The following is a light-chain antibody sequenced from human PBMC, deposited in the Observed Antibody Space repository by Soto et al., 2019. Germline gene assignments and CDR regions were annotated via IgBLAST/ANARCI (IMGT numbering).Light chain of an antibody. CDR1: QSISSN. CDR2: GAS. Sequence: EIVMTQSPATLSVSPGERATLSCRASQSISSNLAWYQQRPGQAPRLLIYGASTRATGIPARFSGSGSGTAFTLTISSLQSEDVAVYYCQHYDNWSRTFGQGTKVEIK. J-gene: IGKJ1*01. V-gene: IGKV3-15*01. CDR3: QHYDNWSRT.